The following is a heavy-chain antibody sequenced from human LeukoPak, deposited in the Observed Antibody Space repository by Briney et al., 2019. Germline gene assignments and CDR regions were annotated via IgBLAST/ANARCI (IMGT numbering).Heavy chain of an antibody. CDR3: ASAMVRGVLDY. J-gene: IGHJ4*02. CDR1: GFTVSSNY. Sequence: PGGSLRLSCAASGFTVSSNYMSWVRQAPGKGLDWVSVIYSGGSTYYADSVKGRFTISRDNSKNTLYLQMNSLRAEDTAVYYCASAMVRGVLDYWGQGTLVTVSS. CDR2: IYSGGST. V-gene: IGHV3-53*01. D-gene: IGHD3-10*01.